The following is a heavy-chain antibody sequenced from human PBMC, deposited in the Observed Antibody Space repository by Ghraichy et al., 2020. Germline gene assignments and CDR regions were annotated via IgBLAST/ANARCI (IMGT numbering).Heavy chain of an antibody. CDR3: ARDVVPSATKYGLDV. Sequence: ESLSLTCTVSGGSISSYYWNWIRQPPGKGLEWIGYIYYSGSTNYNSSLKSRVTISVDPSKNQFSLKLSSVTAADTAVYYCARDVVPSATKYGLDVWGQGTTVTVSS. CDR2: IYYSGST. CDR1: GGSISSYY. D-gene: IGHD2-2*01. J-gene: IGHJ6*02. V-gene: IGHV4-59*01.